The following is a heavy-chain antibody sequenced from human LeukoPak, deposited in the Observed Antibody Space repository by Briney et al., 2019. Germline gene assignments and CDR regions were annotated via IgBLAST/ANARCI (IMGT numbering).Heavy chain of an antibody. Sequence: QPGRSLRLSCAASGFTFSSYGMHWVRQAPGKGLEWVAVIWYDGSNKYYADSVKGRFTISRDNSKNTLYLQMNSLRAEDTAVYYCAKGRGVRGVTQGDWFDPWGQGTLVTVSS. D-gene: IGHD3-10*01. V-gene: IGHV3-33*06. CDR3: AKGRGVRGVTQGDWFDP. J-gene: IGHJ5*02. CDR1: GFTFSSYG. CDR2: IWYDGSNK.